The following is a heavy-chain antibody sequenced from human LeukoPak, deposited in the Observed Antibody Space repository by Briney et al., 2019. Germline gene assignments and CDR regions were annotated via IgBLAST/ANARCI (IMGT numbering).Heavy chain of an antibody. Sequence: SETLSLTCTVSGGSISSYYWSWIRQPAGKGLEWIGRIYTSGSTNYNPSLKSRVTMSVDTSKNQFSLKLSSVTAADTAVYYCARDDPQTPGDFWSGYYFDYWGQGTLVTVSS. D-gene: IGHD3-3*01. CDR2: IYTSGST. V-gene: IGHV4-4*07. CDR1: GGSISSYY. CDR3: ARDDPQTPGDFWSGYYFDY. J-gene: IGHJ4*02.